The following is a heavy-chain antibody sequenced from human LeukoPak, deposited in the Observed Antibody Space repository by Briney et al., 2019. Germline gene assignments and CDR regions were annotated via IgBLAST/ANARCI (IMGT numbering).Heavy chain of an antibody. D-gene: IGHD2-2*02. CDR2: INAGNGNT. CDR1: GYTFTSYA. V-gene: IGHV1-3*01. Sequence: ASVEVSCKASGYTFTSYAMHWVRQAPGQRLEWMGWINAGNGNTKYSQKFQGRVTITRDTSASTAYMELSSLRSEDTAVYYCARDCSSTSCYRAFDIWGQGTMVTVSS. CDR3: ARDCSSTSCYRAFDI. J-gene: IGHJ3*02.